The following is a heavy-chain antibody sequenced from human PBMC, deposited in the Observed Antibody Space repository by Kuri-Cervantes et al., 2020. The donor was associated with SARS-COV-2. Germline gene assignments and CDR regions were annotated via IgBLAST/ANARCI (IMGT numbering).Heavy chain of an antibody. J-gene: IGHJ6*02. CDR3: AYMTPNYYYGMDV. Sequence: SLKISCAASGFTFSDHYMDWVRQAPGKGLEWVGRTRNKANSYTTEYAASVKGRFTISRDDSKNSLYLQMNSLKTEDTAVYYCAYMTPNYYYGMDVWGQGTTVTVSS. V-gene: IGHV3-72*01. D-gene: IGHD2-15*01. CDR2: TRNKANSYTT. CDR1: GFTFSDHY.